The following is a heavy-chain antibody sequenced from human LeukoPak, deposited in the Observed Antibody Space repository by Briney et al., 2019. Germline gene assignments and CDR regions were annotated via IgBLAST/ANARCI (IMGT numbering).Heavy chain of an antibody. CDR2: IYYSGST. CDR3: ARETSQKGAHYMDV. V-gene: IGHV4-61*08. D-gene: IGHD3-16*01. J-gene: IGHJ6*03. CDR1: GGSTRSGGYY. Sequence: SETLSLTCTVSGGSTRSGGYYWSWIRQPPGKGLEWIGYIYYSGSTNYNPSLKSRVTISVDTSKNQFSLKLSSVTAADTAVYYCARETSQKGAHYMDVWGKGTTVTISS.